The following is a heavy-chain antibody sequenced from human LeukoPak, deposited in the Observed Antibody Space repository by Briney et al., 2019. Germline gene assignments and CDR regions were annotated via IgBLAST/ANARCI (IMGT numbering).Heavy chain of an antibody. CDR1: GFTFSDYY. J-gene: IGHJ4*02. D-gene: IGHD5-24*01. Sequence: GGSLRLSCAASGFTFSDYYMSWIRRAPGKGLEWLSYISSRGKTTHFADSVKGRFSVPRDNTNNTLYVQMNSLRAEDTAVYFCARGRDGYKYWGQGTLVTVSS. CDR2: ISSRGKTT. V-gene: IGHV3-11*01. CDR3: ARGRDGYKY.